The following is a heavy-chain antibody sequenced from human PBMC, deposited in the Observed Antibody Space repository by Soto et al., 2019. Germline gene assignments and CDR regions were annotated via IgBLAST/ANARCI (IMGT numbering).Heavy chain of an antibody. CDR2: INHSGST. Sequence: TSETLSLTCAVYGGSFSGYYWSWIRQPPGKGLEWIGEINHSGSTNYNPSLKSRVTISVDTSKNQFSLKLSSVTAADTAVYYCARGYDSGSYYYYYGMDVWGQGTTVTVSS. V-gene: IGHV4-34*01. CDR1: GGSFSGYY. J-gene: IGHJ6*02. D-gene: IGHD1-26*01. CDR3: ARGYDSGSYYYYYGMDV.